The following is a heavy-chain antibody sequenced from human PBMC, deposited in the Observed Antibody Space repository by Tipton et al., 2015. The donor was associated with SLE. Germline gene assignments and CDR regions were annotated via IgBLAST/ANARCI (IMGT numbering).Heavy chain of an antibody. CDR3: ARGDAGRSDY. CDR2: IYYSGST. D-gene: IGHD3-10*01. V-gene: IGHV4-39*07. J-gene: IGHJ4*02. Sequence: TLSLTCTVSGGSISSGGYYWSWIRQHPGKGLEWIGSIYYSGSTNYNPSLKSRVTMSVDTSKNQFSLKLSSVTAADTAVYYCARGDAGRSDYWGQGTLVTVSS. CDR1: GGSISSGGYY.